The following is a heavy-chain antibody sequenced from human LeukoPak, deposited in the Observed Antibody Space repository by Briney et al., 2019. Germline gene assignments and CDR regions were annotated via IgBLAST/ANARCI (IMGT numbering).Heavy chain of an antibody. CDR2: ISGSGGST. D-gene: IGHD1-26*01. CDR1: GFTFSSYG. Sequence: GGTLRLSCADSGFTFSSYGMSWVRQAPGKGLEWVSAISGSGGSTYYADSVKGRFTISRDNSKNTLYLQMNSLRAEDTAVYYCAKWGRSGSYFDYWGQGTLVTVSS. J-gene: IGHJ4*02. CDR3: AKWGRSGSYFDY. V-gene: IGHV3-23*01.